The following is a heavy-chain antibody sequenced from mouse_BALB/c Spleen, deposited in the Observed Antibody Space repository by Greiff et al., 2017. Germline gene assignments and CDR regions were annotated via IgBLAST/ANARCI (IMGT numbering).Heavy chain of an antibody. CDR1: GDSFTSGY. J-gene: IGHJ1*01. Sequence: VQLKESGPSLVKPSQTLSLTCSVTGDSFTSGYWNWVRKFPGNKLEYMGYISYSGSTYYNPSLKSGISITRDTSKNQYYLLLISVTDEDTATDYCARYCYDSYWYFDVWGAGTTVTVSS. CDR3: ARYCYDSYWYFDV. V-gene: IGHV3-8*02. CDR2: ISYSGST. D-gene: IGHD2-4*01.